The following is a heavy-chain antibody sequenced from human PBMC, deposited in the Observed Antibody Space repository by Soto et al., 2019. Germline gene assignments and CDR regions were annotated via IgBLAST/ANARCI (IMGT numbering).Heavy chain of an antibody. V-gene: IGHV1-69*06. CDR2: IIPIFGTA. Sequence: SVEVSCKASGGTFSSYAISWVRQAPGQGLEWMGGIIPIFGTANYAQKFQGRVTITADKSTSTAYMELSSLRSEHTAVYYCARDPFKSIAAEAWGQGTLVTVSS. D-gene: IGHD6-13*01. CDR3: ARDPFKSIAAEA. J-gene: IGHJ5*02. CDR1: GGTFSSYA.